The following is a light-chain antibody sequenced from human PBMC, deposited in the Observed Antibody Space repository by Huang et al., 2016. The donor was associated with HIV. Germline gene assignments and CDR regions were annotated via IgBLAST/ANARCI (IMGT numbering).Light chain of an antibody. Sequence: EIVLTQSPATLSLSPGERATLSCRASQSVRSYLAWYQQKPGQAPMLLIYDASNRATGIPARFSGSGSGTDFTLTISSLQSEDFAVYYCQQRSAWPLTFGGGTKVEI. V-gene: IGKV3-11*01. CDR3: QQRSAWPLT. CDR1: QSVRSY. J-gene: IGKJ4*01. CDR2: DAS.